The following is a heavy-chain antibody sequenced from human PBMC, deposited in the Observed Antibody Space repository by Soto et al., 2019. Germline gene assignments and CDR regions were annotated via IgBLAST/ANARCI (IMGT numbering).Heavy chain of an antibody. CDR1: GYNFIKYG. J-gene: IGHJ4*02. CDR3: TREAIVVIPAAQPSHFDS. Sequence: QVQLVQSGAEVKKPGASVKVSCKGLGYNFIKYGINWVRQAPGQGLEWMGWISPYSGYTHSAHKFQGRLTLTTDTAASTAYMELRSLRSADTALYYCTREAIVVIPAAQPSHFDSWGQGTLVTVSS. CDR2: ISPYSGYT. D-gene: IGHD2-2*01. V-gene: IGHV1-18*01.